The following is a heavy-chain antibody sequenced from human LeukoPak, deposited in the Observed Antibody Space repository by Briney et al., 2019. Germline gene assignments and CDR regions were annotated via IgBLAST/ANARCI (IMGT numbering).Heavy chain of an antibody. D-gene: IGHD2-8*01. J-gene: IGHJ4*02. V-gene: IGHV4-34*01. CDR1: GGSISSYY. Sequence: SETLSLTCTVSGGSISSYYWSWIRQPPGKGLEWIGEINHSGSTNYNPSLKSRATISVDTSKNQFSLKLSSVTAADTAVYYCARDVDCTNDGCPQSGLANWGQGALVTVSS. CDR2: INHSGST. CDR3: ARDVDCTNDGCPQSGLAN.